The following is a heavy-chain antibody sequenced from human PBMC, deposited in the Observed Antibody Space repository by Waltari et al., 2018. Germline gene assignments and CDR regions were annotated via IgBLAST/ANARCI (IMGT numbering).Heavy chain of an antibody. J-gene: IGHJ4*02. CDR1: GFTFRSYA. Sequence: EVQLLESGGGLVQPGGSLRLSCAASGFTFRSYAMSWVRQAPGKGLECVSAISGSGGSTYCADAVKGRFTISRDNSKNTLYLQMNSLRAEDTAVYYCAKEDPSSGTSVDYWGQGTLVTVSS. CDR3: AKEDPSSGTSVDY. D-gene: IGHD6-6*01. V-gene: IGHV3-23*01. CDR2: ISGSGGST.